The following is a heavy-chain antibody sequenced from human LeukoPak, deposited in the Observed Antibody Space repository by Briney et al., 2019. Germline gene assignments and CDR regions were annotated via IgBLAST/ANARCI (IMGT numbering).Heavy chain of an antibody. Sequence: PGGSLRLSCAASGFTFSSFWMHWVRQAPGKGLVWVSRISADESSTIYADPVKGRFTISRDNAENTVYLQMNSLRVEDTAVYYCARYGYDSGRGFDPWGQGILVTVST. CDR1: GFTFSSFW. J-gene: IGHJ5*02. CDR2: ISADESST. V-gene: IGHV3-74*01. CDR3: ARYGYDSGRGFDP. D-gene: IGHD3-10*01.